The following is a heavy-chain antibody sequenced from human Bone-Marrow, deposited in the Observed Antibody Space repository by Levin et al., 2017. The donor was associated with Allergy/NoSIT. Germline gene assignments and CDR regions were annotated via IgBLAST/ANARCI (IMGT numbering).Heavy chain of an antibody. Sequence: SGPTLVKPTQTLTLTCTLSGLSLSTRGVIVGWIRQPPGQALEWLANIHWDDAKHYSPSLKARLTITKDTSKNQVALTVTNMDPVDTGTYYCAGGRSNAAFDHWGQGALVTVSS. CDR1: GLSLSTRGVI. CDR3: AGGRSNAAFDH. CDR2: IHWDDAK. J-gene: IGHJ4*02. D-gene: IGHD2-8*01. V-gene: IGHV2-5*02.